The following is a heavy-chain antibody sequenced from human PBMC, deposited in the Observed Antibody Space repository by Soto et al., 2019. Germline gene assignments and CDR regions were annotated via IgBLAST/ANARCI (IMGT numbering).Heavy chain of an antibody. D-gene: IGHD6-25*01. V-gene: IGHV1-69*01. J-gene: IGHJ4*02. CDR1: GGTFSTFG. CDR2: IIPFFGTA. CDR3: ARDGYNRGGFDY. Sequence: QVQLVQSGAEVKKTGSSVRVSCTASGGTFSTFGCSWVRQAPGQGLEWVGGIIPFFGTANYAQKFQDRVTITADEFSNTVYMELRSLRSEATAKYYCARDGYNRGGFDYWGQGTLVSVSS.